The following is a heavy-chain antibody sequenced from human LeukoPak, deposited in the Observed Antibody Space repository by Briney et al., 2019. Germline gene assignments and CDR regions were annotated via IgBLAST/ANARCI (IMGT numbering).Heavy chain of an antibody. D-gene: IGHD6-6*01. CDR3: AKSIAARPTLDY. Sequence: SQTLSLTCTVSGGSISSGDYYWSWIRQPLGKGLEWIGEINHSGSANYNVSLKSRVTISIDTSKNQFSLKLSSVTAADTAVYYCAKSIAARPTLDYWGQGTLVTASS. CDR2: INHSGSA. CDR1: GGSISSGDYY. J-gene: IGHJ4*02. V-gene: IGHV4-30-4*08.